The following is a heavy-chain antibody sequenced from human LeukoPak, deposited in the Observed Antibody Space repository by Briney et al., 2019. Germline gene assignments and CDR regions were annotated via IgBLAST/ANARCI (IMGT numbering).Heavy chain of an antibody. CDR1: GYTLSELS. CDR3: ATDRATGTTFLTNHDPPAFDI. V-gene: IGHV1-24*01. J-gene: IGHJ3*02. Sequence: GASVKVSCKVSGYTLSELSMHWGRQAPGKGPEGMGGFDPEDGETIYAQKFQGRVTMTEDTSTDTAYMELSSLRSEDTAVYYCATDRATGTTFLTNHDPPAFDIWGQGTMVTVSS. D-gene: IGHD1-1*01. CDR2: FDPEDGET.